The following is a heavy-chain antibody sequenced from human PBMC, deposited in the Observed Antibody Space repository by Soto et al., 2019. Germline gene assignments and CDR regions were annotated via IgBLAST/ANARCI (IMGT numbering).Heavy chain of an antibody. D-gene: IGHD3-3*01. CDR3: ARDRRFLEWSPTPYYYYGMDV. CDR1: GGTFSSYA. CDR2: IIPIFGTA. V-gene: IGHV1-69*13. J-gene: IGHJ6*02. Sequence: VASVKVSCKASGGTFSSYAISWVRQAPGQGLEWMGGIIPIFGTANYAQKFQGGVTITADESTSTAYMELSSLRSEDTAVYYCARDRRFLEWSPTPYYYYGMDVWGQGTTVTVSS.